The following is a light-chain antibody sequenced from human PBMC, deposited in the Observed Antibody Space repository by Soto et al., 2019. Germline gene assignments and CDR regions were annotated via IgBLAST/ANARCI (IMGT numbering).Light chain of an antibody. CDR2: DAS. Sequence: DIVLKQSPATLSLSPGERATLSCRASQSVRSYLAWYQQKPGQAPRLLIYDASNRATGIPAKFRGSGSGADFTLTISRLEPEDLAVYYCQQYRAFGQGTKV. V-gene: IGKV3-11*01. CDR1: QSVRSY. CDR3: QQYRA. J-gene: IGKJ1*01.